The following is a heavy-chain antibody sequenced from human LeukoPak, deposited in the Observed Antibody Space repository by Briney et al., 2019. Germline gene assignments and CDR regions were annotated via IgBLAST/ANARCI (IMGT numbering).Heavy chain of an antibody. CDR2: MYYSGNT. V-gene: IGHV4-59*01. CDR3: ARGKYYFDY. CDR1: VDSISGYY. J-gene: IGHJ4*02. Sequence: SETLSLTCTVSVDSISGYYWSWIRQPPGKGQEWIGYMYYSGNTNYNPSLKSRLTTSLDTSKNQFSLKLSSVTAADTAVYYCARGKYYFDYWGQGTLVTVSS.